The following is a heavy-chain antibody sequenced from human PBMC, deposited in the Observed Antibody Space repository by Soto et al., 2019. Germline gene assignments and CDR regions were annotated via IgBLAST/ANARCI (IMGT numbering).Heavy chain of an antibody. J-gene: IGHJ4*02. CDR2: ISGSGHST. Sequence: EVPLLESGGGLVPPGASAKLSCKTSGFMFDNYAMSWVRQSPGRGLEWLAAISGSGHSTYYTESVQGRFIISRDKSKKTVFLQMNSLRAEDTAVYFCAKGRDFDSRRGCANYWGLGTLVTVSA. CDR3: AKGRDFDSRRGCANY. V-gene: IGHV3-23*01. CDR1: GFMFDNYA. D-gene: IGHD6-19*01.